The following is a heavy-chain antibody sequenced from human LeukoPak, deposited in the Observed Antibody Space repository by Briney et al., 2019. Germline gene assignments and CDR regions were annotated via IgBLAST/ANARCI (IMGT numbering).Heavy chain of an antibody. CDR3: AASYYYDSSGFSF. Sequence: RSGGSLRLSCAATGFTVSTNYMSWVRQAPGGGLEWVSVIYSGNSAYCADSVKGRFTISRDSSKNTLYLEMNSLRAEDTAVYYCAASYYYDSSGFSFWGQGALVTVSS. V-gene: IGHV3-53*01. CDR1: GFTVSTNY. CDR2: IYSGNSA. J-gene: IGHJ4*02. D-gene: IGHD3-22*01.